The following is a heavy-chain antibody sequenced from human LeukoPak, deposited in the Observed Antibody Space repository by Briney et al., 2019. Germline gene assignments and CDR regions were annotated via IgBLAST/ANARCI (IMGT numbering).Heavy chain of an antibody. Sequence: SGGSLRLSCAASGFTFSSYEMNWVRQPPGKGLEWIGEIYHSGSTNYNPSLKSRVTISVDKSKNQFSLKLSSVTAADTAVYYCARDVRLPRRAFDIWGQGTMVTVSS. CDR3: ARDVRLPRRAFDI. J-gene: IGHJ3*02. CDR2: IYHSGST. CDR1: GFTFSSYEM. D-gene: IGHD5-18*01. V-gene: IGHV4-4*02.